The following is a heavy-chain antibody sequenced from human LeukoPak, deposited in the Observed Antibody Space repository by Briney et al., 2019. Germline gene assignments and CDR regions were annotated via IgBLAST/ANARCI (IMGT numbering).Heavy chain of an antibody. Sequence: SETLSLTCTVSGGSVSSNGYFWNWIRQPPGKGLEWIGYIYNRGSTNYNPSLKSRVTISVDTSKNQFSLKLSSVTAADTAVYYCAREQLPAMDWFDPWGQGTLVTVSS. J-gene: IGHJ5*02. CDR3: AREQLPAMDWFDP. V-gene: IGHV4-61*08. D-gene: IGHD5-18*01. CDR1: GGSVSSNGYF. CDR2: IYNRGST.